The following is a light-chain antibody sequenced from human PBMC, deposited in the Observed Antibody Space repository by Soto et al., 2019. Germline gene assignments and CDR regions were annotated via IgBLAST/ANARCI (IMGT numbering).Light chain of an antibody. CDR2: FAS. CDR1: QGISTL. Sequence: DIQMTQSPSSLSASIGDTVTITCRASQGISTLLAWYQQKPGKAPKSLIYFASSLQSGVPSRFTGSGSGIDFTLTISSLQPEHFATYYCQQFHSYPITFGQGTRLDIK. CDR3: QQFHSYPIT. V-gene: IGKV1D-16*01. J-gene: IGKJ5*01.